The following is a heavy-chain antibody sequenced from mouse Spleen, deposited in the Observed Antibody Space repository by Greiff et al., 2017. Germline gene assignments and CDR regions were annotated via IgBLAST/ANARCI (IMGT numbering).Heavy chain of an antibody. CDR3: TLRSFDY. CDR2: IDPENGDT. CDR1: GFNIKDDY. D-gene: IGHD1-1*01. J-gene: IGHJ2*01. V-gene: IGHV14-4*01. Sequence: EVQLQQSGAELVRPGASVKLSCTASGFNIKDDYMHWVKQRPEQGLEWIGWIDPENGDTEYASKFQGKATITADTSSNTAYLQLSSLTSEDTAVYYCTLRSFDYWGQGTTLTVSS.